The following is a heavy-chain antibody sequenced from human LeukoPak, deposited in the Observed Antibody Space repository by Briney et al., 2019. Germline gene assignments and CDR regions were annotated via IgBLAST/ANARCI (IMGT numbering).Heavy chain of an antibody. V-gene: IGHV1-69*04. J-gene: IGHJ4*02. CDR2: IIPILGIA. Sequence: SVKVSCKASGGTFSSYAISWVRQAPGQGLEWMGRIIPILGIANYAQKFQGRVTITADKSTSTAYMELSSLRSEDTAVYYCSRLYYDSSGYYSGPFDYWGQGTLVTVSS. D-gene: IGHD3-22*01. CDR3: SRLYYDSSGYYSGPFDY. CDR1: GGTFSSYA.